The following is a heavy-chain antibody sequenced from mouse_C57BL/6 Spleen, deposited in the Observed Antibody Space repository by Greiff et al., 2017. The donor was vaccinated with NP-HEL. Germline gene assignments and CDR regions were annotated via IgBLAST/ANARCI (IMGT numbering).Heavy chain of an antibody. V-gene: IGHV1-42*01. CDR1: GYSFTGYY. J-gene: IGHJ4*01. Sequence: VHVKQSGPELVKPGASVKISCKASGYSFTGYYMNWVKQSPEKSLEWIGEINPSTGGTTYNQKFKAKATLTVDKSSSTAYMQLKSLTSEDSAVYYCARRRSSSGVDYWGQGTSVTVSS. CDR3: ARRRSSSGVDY. D-gene: IGHD3-2*02. CDR2: INPSTGGT.